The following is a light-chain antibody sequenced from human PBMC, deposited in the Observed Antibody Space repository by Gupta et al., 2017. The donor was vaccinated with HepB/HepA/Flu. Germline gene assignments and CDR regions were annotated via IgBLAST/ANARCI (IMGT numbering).Light chain of an antibody. J-gene: IGLJ3*02. V-gene: IGLV2-14*03. CDR3: SSYTRSSAVV. CDR2: DVS. Sequence: QSALTQPAPVSGSPRQSIPISCTGTSSAVGGDNYVSWYQQHPAKAPNLMIYDVSNRPPGLSHLFSGSKSGNTASLTIAGLQAEDDAYYYCSSYTRSSAVVFGGGTKLTVL. CDR1: SSAVGGDNY.